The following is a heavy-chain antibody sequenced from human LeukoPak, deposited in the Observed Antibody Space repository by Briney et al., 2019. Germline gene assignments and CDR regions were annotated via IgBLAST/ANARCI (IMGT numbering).Heavy chain of an antibody. D-gene: IGHD2-15*01. CDR3: ARDSEDIVVVVAAPPDY. CDR1: GYTFTSHG. Sequence: ASVKVSCKASGYTFTSHGISWVRQAPGQGLEWMGWISAYNGNTNYAQKLQGRVTMTTDTSTSTAYMELRSLRSDDTAVYYCARDSEDIVVVVAAPPDYWGQGTLVTVSS. J-gene: IGHJ4*02. CDR2: ISAYNGNT. V-gene: IGHV1-18*01.